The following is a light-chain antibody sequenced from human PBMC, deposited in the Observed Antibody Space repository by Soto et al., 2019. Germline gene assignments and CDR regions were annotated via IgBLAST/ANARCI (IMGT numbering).Light chain of an antibody. V-gene: IGKV1-5*01. CDR1: QSIGYW. CDR2: AAS. Sequence: DIQMTQSPSRLSASVGDRVTITCRASQSIGYWLAWYQQKPWKAPNLLIYAASTLETGVPSRFSGSGYGTEFTLTIASLQPDDSASYYCQQYNSFSKTFGRGTKVDI. CDR3: QQYNSFSKT. J-gene: IGKJ1*01.